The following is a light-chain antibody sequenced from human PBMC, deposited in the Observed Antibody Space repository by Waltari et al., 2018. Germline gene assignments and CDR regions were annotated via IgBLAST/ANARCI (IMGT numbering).Light chain of an antibody. CDR2: EVT. J-gene: IGLJ2*01. CDR1: SSDIGGYYS. V-gene: IGLV2-11*01. Sequence: QAALTQPRSVSGSPGQSVTISCTGSSSDIGGYYSVSWYQQHPGRAPKLIIFEVTTRPSGFSDLFSGSKSANMASLTISGLQAEDEADYYCTSYAGTSTYLLFGGGTRLAVL. CDR3: TSYAGTSTYLL.